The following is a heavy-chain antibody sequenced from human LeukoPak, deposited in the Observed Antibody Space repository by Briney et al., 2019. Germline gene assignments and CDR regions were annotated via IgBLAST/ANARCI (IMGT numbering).Heavy chain of an antibody. CDR3: ARVEMALDY. Sequence: SETLSLTCTVSGGSISTYCWSWIRQPPGKGLEWIGEINHSGSTNYNPSLKSRVTISVDTSKNQFSLKLSSVTAADTAVYYCARVEMALDYWGQGTLVTVSS. CDR2: INHSGST. CDR1: GGSISTYC. D-gene: IGHD5-24*01. J-gene: IGHJ4*02. V-gene: IGHV4-34*01.